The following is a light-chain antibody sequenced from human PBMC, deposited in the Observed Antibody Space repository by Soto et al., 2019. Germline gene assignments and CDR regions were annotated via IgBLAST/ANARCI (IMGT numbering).Light chain of an antibody. CDR1: QGISNY. CDR2: AAS. J-gene: IGKJ1*01. V-gene: IGKV1-8*01. CDR3: QNYYTYHRT. Sequence: AMVITPSPSSLYDSTGDRVTITCPASQGISNYLAWYQQKPGKAPKIMIYAASTLQSGVKSRFSGSGSGTDFTLTIRCMQSEDFATYYCQNYYTYHRTCGQGTTVDIK.